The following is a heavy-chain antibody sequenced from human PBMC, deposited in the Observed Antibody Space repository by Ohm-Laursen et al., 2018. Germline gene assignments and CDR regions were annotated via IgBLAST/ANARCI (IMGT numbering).Heavy chain of an antibody. Sequence: SLRLSCSASGFTFSSYAMSWVRQAPGKGLEWVSAISGSGGSTYYADSVKGRFTISRDNAKRSVYLQMNSLRPEDTAFYYCAKDQAASGPGAIDIWGQGTMVTVSS. J-gene: IGHJ3*02. V-gene: IGHV3-23*01. CDR1: GFTFSSYA. CDR3: AKDQAASGPGAIDI. D-gene: IGHD6-13*01. CDR2: ISGSGGST.